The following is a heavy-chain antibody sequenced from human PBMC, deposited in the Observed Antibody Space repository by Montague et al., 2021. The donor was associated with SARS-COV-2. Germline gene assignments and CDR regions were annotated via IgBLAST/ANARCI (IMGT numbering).Heavy chain of an antibody. J-gene: IGHJ4*02. CDR2: IYDSGST. CDR1: GSSVRSYY. Sequence: ETLSLTCIVSGSSVRSYYWSWIRQPPGKGLEWIGYIYDSGSTNYNPSLKSRVTISVDTSKNQFSLKLSSVTAADTAVYYCARENTVTTFGGPYYIDSWGQGTPVTVSA. V-gene: IGHV4-59*02. CDR3: ARENTVTTFGGPYYIDS. D-gene: IGHD4-17*01.